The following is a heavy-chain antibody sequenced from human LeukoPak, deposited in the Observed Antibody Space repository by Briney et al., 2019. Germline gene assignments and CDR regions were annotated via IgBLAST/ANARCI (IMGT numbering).Heavy chain of an antibody. CDR3: ARRAGAYSHPYDY. CDR1: GFTVSSNS. V-gene: IGHV3-53*01. CDR2: VYNSSRI. Sequence: GGSLRLSCTVSGFTVSSNSMSWVRQAPGKGLEWVSFVYNSSRIHYSDSVKGRFTISRDNSKNTLYLQMNSLRAEDTAVYYCARRAGAYSHPYDYWGQGTLVTVSS. D-gene: IGHD4/OR15-4a*01. J-gene: IGHJ4*02.